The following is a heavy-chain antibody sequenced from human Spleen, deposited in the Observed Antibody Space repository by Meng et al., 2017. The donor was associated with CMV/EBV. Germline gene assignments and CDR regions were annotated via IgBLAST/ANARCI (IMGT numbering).Heavy chain of an antibody. CDR3: VRDSSGYDNFDY. Sequence: SETLSLTCTVSGSAISSHYWSWIRQPPGKGLEWIGYVYYSGSTYYNPSLKSRVSISVDTSKNQFSLKLSSVTAADTAIYYCVRDSSGYDNFDYWGQGTLVTVSS. D-gene: IGHD5-12*01. J-gene: IGHJ4*02. CDR1: GSAISSHY. V-gene: IGHV4-59*11. CDR2: VYYSGST.